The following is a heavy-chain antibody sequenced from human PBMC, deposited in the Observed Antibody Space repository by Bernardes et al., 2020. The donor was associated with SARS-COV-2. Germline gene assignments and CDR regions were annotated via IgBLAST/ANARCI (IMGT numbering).Heavy chain of an antibody. D-gene: IGHD5-12*01. CDR1: GLSFSSYA. J-gene: IGHJ4*02. Sequence: GSLRLSCVVSGLSFSSYAMNWVRQAPGKGLEWFSTVSNSGDTTYHADAVKGRFTISRDNSKSTLYLQMDSLRAEDTAVYYCARGNSAYDYWGQGTLVTVSS. CDR2: VSNSGDTT. V-gene: IGHV3-23*01. CDR3: ARGNSAYDY.